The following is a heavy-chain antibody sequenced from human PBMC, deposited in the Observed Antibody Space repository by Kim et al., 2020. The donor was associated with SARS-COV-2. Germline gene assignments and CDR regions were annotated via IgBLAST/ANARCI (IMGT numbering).Heavy chain of an antibody. J-gene: IGHJ3*02. CDR2: IYYSGST. CDR1: GGSISSYY. Sequence: SETLSLTCTVSGGSISSYYWSWIRQPPGKGLEWIGYIYYSGSTNYNPSLKSRVTISVDTSKNQFSLKLSSVTAADTAVYYCARDMDYYGSGSYKNDAFDIWGQGTMVTVSS. V-gene: IGHV4-59*01. CDR3: ARDMDYYGSGSYKNDAFDI. D-gene: IGHD3-10*01.